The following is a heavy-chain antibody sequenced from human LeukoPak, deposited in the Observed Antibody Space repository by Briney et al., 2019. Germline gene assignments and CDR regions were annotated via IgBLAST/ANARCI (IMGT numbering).Heavy chain of an antibody. Sequence: GGSLRLSCVASGFTFTTYGMNWVRQAPGRGLEWVSGITGSGDRTYYADSMKGRFTISRDNAKNTLYLQMNTLRADDTAVYYCALTSGLGPGGHFDYWGQGTLVTVSS. CDR2: ITGSGDRT. V-gene: IGHV3-23*01. J-gene: IGHJ4*02. D-gene: IGHD3/OR15-3a*01. CDR1: GFTFTTYG. CDR3: ALTSGLGPGGHFDY.